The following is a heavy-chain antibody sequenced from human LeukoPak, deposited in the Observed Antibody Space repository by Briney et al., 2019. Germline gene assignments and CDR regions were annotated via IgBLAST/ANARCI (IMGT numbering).Heavy chain of an antibody. D-gene: IGHD3-22*01. V-gene: IGHV4-39*01. Sequence: PSETLSLTCTVSGGSISSSSYYWGWIRQPRGKGLESIGSIYYSGSTYYNPSLYSRVTISVDTSKNQFSLKLSSVTAADTAVYYCARQQYYYDSSGYRAPGRWYFDLWGRGTLVTVSS. CDR1: GGSISSSSYY. CDR2: IYYSGST. J-gene: IGHJ2*01. CDR3: ARQQYYYDSSGYRAPGRWYFDL.